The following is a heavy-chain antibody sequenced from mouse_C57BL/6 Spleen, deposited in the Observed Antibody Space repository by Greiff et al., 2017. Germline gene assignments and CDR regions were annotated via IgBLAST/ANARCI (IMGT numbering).Heavy chain of an antibody. J-gene: IGHJ2*01. V-gene: IGHV1-55*01. CDR3: ARWDGYDGNFDY. CDR2: IYPGSGST. Sequence: VQLQQPGAELVKPGASVKMSCKASGYTFTSYWITWVKQRPGQGLEWIGDIYPGSGSTNYNEKFKSKATLTVDTSSSTAYMQLSSLTSEDSAVYYCARWDGYDGNFDYWGQGTTLTVSS. CDR1: GYTFTSYW. D-gene: IGHD2-2*01.